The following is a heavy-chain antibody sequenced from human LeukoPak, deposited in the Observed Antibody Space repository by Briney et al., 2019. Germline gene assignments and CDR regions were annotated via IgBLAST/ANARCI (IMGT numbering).Heavy chain of an antibody. CDR2: IIPIFGTA. CDR3: ARGGVVPAAKPFDY. V-gene: IGHV1-69*06. CDR1: VGTFSSYA. Sequence: ASVKVSCKASVGTFSSYAISWVRQAPGQGLEWMGGIIPIFGTANYAQKFQGRVTITADKSTSTAYMELSSLRSEDTAVYYCARGGVVPAAKPFDYWGQGTLVTVSS. J-gene: IGHJ4*02. D-gene: IGHD2-2*01.